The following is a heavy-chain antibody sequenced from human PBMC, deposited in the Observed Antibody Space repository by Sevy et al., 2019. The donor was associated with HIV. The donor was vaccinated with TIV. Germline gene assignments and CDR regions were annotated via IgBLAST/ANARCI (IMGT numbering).Heavy chain of an antibody. CDR3: AGRNDFDI. CDR2: VYYTGGT. V-gene: IGHV4-59*08. CDR1: GGSINSDH. Sequence: SQTLSLTCTVSGGSINSDHWNWIRQPPGKGLEWIGYVYYTGGTNYNPSLKNRVTISVDRTMNQFSLKLTSLTAADTAVYFCAGRNDFDIWGQGTMVTVSS. J-gene: IGHJ3*02.